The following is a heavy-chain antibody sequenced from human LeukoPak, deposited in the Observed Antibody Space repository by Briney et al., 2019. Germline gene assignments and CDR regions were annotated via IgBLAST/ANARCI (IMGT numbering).Heavy chain of an antibody. D-gene: IGHD3-3*01. CDR3: ARAPSIMIFGVVTPLYYYYYMDV. CDR2: IYHSGST. Sequence: SETLSLTCTVSGYSISSGYYWGWIRQPPGKGLEWIGSIYHSGSTYYNPSLKSRVTISVDTSKNQFSLKLSSVTAADTAVYYCARAPSIMIFGVVTPLYYYYYMDVWGKGTTVTVSS. J-gene: IGHJ6*03. CDR1: GYSISSGYY. V-gene: IGHV4-38-2*02.